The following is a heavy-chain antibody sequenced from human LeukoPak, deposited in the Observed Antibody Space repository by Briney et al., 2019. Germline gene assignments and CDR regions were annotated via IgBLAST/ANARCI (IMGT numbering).Heavy chain of an antibody. CDR2: INPNSGGT. CDR3: ATGRPLYQLLGPYYFDY. CDR1: GFTFTGYY. Sequence: ASVKVSCKASGFTFTGYYMHWVRQAPGQGLEWMGWINPNSGGTNYAQKFQGRVTMTRDTSITTAYMELSSLRSEDTAVYYCATGRPLYQLLGPYYFDYWGQGTLVTVSS. J-gene: IGHJ4*02. V-gene: IGHV1-2*02. D-gene: IGHD2-2*01.